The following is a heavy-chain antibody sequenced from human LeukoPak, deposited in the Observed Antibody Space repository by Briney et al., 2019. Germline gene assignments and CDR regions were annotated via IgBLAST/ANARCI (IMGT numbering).Heavy chain of an antibody. CDR1: GGSISSSSYY. D-gene: IGHD3-10*01. V-gene: IGHV4-39*01. Sequence: PSETLSLTCTVPGGSISSSSYYWGWIRQPPGKGLEWIGSIYYSGSTYYNPSLKSRVTISVDTSKNQFSLKLSSVTAADTAVYYCARRRVRGARDYWGQGTLVTVSS. CDR3: ARRRVRGARDY. J-gene: IGHJ4*02. CDR2: IYYSGST.